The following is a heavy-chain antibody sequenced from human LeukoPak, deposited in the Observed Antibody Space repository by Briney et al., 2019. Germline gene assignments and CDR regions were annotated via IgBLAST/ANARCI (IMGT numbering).Heavy chain of an antibody. D-gene: IGHD6-25*01. CDR3: ARDLSAALDF. Sequence: PGMSLRLSCAASGFPFSSYGMHWVRQAPGKGLEWVARLVYDARSDYANSVKGRFSISRDDSKNTLFLDMSNLRVEDTALYYCARDLSAALDFWGQGVLVTVSS. CDR2: LVYDARS. J-gene: IGHJ4*02. CDR1: GFPFSSYG. V-gene: IGHV3-33*01.